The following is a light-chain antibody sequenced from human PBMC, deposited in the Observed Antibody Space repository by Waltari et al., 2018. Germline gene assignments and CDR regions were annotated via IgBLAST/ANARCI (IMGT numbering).Light chain of an antibody. J-gene: IGLJ3*02. CDR2: VNS. Sequence: QSGLTQPPSVSGAPGQRVTISCPGRSSNIGAGYDVHWYQLLPGTAPKLLIYVNSNRPSGVPDRFSGSKSGTSASLAITGLQAEDEADYYCQSYDSSLSGSVFGGGTKLTVL. CDR1: SSNIGAGYD. V-gene: IGLV1-40*01. CDR3: QSYDSSLSGSV.